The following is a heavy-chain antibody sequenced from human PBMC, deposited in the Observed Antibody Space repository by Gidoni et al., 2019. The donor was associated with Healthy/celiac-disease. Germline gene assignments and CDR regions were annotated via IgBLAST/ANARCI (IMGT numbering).Heavy chain of an antibody. J-gene: IGHJ4*02. CDR2: IIPIFGTA. CDR1: GGTFSSYA. D-gene: IGHD5-18*01. CDR3: ARAGPGVDTAMVPFDY. Sequence: QLQLVQSGAEVKKPGSSVKVSCKACGGTFSSYAISWVRQAPGQGLEWMGGIIPIFGTANYAQKFQGRVTITADESTSTAYMELSSLRSEDTAVYYCARAGPGVDTAMVPFDYWGQGTLVTVSS. V-gene: IGHV1-69*01.